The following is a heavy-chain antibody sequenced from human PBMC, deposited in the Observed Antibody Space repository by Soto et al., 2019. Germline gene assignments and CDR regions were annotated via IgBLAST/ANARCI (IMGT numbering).Heavy chain of an antibody. CDR3: ARDLGIAVAGVAFDV. Sequence: QVQLVQSGAEVKKPGASVKVSCKASGYTFTSFGISWVRQAPGQGLEWMAWISGYNGNTDYAQSLQGRVTMTTDTSMXTAHMELRSLRSDDTAVYYCARDLGIAVAGVAFDVWGQGTKVTVSS. CDR1: GYTFTSFG. V-gene: IGHV1-18*01. J-gene: IGHJ3*01. CDR2: ISGYNGNT. D-gene: IGHD6-19*01.